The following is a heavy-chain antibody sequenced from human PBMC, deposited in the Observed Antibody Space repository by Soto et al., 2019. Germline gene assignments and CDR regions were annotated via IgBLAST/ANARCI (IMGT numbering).Heavy chain of an antibody. J-gene: IGHJ4*02. Sequence: SETLSLTCAVSGGSISSSNWWSWVRQPPGKGLEWIGEIYHSGSTTYNPSLRGRVTISVDKSKNQFYLKVSSVTAADSAVYHCARGYNEFDYWGQGNLVTVSS. CDR2: IYHSGST. D-gene: IGHD1-1*01. CDR1: GGSISSSNW. CDR3: ARGYNEFDY. V-gene: IGHV4-4*02.